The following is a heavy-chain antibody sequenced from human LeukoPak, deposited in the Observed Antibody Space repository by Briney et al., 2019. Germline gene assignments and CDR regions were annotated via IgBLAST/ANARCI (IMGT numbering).Heavy chain of an antibody. CDR3: AKGAGWQQLVGWFDP. CDR2: ISYDESDK. Sequence: GGSLRLFCAASGFSFSGYGMHWVRQAPGKGLEWVAVISYDESDKYYADSVKGRFTISRDNSKSTLYLQMNSLRVDDTAVYYCAKGAGWQQLVGWFDPWGQGTLVTVSS. CDR1: GFSFSGYG. J-gene: IGHJ5*02. D-gene: IGHD6-13*01. V-gene: IGHV3-30*18.